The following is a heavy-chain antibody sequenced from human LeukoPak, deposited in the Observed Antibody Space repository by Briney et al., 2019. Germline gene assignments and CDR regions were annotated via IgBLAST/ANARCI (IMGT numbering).Heavy chain of an antibody. CDR1: GGTFSSYA. V-gene: IGHV1-69*01. CDR3: ARFRAGVGEPYGDY. Sequence: ASVKVSCKASGGTFSSYAISWVRQAPGQGLEWMGGIIPTFGTANYAQKFQGRVTITADESTSTAYMELRSLRSDDTAVYYCARFRAGVGEPYGDYWGQGTLVTVSS. J-gene: IGHJ4*02. D-gene: IGHD3-10*01. CDR2: IIPTFGTA.